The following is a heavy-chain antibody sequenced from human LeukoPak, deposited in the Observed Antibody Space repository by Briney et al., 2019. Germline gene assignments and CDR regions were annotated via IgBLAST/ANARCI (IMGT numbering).Heavy chain of an antibody. CDR1: GYTFANYG. J-gene: IGHJ4*02. D-gene: IGHD1-26*01. CDR3: ARDQRDGSGRSRSNYYFDY. CDR2: ISAYNGNT. Sequence: VASVKVSCKASGYTFANYGISWVRQAPGQGREWMGWISAYNGNTEYAQKFQGRVTMTRDTSTSTACMELRSLRSDDTAVYYCARDQRDGSGRSRSNYYFDYGGQGTLVTVSS. V-gene: IGHV1-18*01.